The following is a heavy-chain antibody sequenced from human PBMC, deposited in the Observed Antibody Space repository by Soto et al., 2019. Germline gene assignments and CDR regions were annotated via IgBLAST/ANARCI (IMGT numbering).Heavy chain of an antibody. CDR3: ARVRLPLERSEYSSSWYLNYGMDV. J-gene: IGHJ6*02. V-gene: IGHV1-2*04. CDR1: GYTFTGYY. Sequence: ASVKVSCKASGYTFTGYYMHWVRQAPGQGLEWMGWINPNSGGTNYAQKFQGWVTMTRDTSISTAYMELSRLRSDDTAVYYCARVRLPLERSEYSSSWYLNYGMDVWGQGTTVTVSS. CDR2: INPNSGGT. D-gene: IGHD6-13*01.